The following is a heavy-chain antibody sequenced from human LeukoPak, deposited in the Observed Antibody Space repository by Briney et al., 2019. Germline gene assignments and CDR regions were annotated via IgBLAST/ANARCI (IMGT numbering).Heavy chain of an antibody. CDR3: ARWTGYYDSSGYAY. D-gene: IGHD3-22*01. CDR1: SYTFTSYG. Sequence: ASVKVSCKASSYTFTSYGISWVRQAPGQGLEWMGWISAYNGNTNYAQKLQGRVTMTTDTSTSTAYMELRSLRSDDTAVYYCARWTGYYDSSGYAYWGQGTLVTVSS. J-gene: IGHJ4*02. V-gene: IGHV1-18*01. CDR2: ISAYNGNT.